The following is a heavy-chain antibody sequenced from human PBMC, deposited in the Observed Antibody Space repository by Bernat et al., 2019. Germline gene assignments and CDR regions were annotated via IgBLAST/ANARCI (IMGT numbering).Heavy chain of an antibody. J-gene: IGHJ4*02. CDR3: AKEFGAYYYILIASY. V-gene: IGHV3-23*01. CDR1: GFIFSSFA. CDR2: INGGGGSA. D-gene: IGHD3-9*01. Sequence: EVQVLESGGGLVQPGGSLRLSCAASGFIFSSFAMSWVRQAPGKGLEWVSTINGGGGSAYYADSVKGRFTISRDNSKKMLYLQMNSLRAEDTSVYYCAKEFGAYYYILIASYWGQGTLVTVSS.